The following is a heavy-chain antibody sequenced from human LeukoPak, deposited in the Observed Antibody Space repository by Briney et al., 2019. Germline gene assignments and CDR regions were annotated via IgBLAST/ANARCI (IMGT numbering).Heavy chain of an antibody. CDR2: IKQDGSEK. CDR1: GFTFSSYW. Sequence: GGSLRLSCAASGFTFSSYWMSWVRQAPGKGLEWVANIKQDGSEKYYVDSVKGRFTISRDNAKNSLYLQMNSLRAEDTAVYYCAAERRGYYDFWGGYYTGIGGYYYGMDVWGQGTTVTVSS. V-gene: IGHV3-7*01. CDR3: AAERRGYYDFWGGYYTGIGGYYYGMDV. J-gene: IGHJ6*02. D-gene: IGHD3-3*01.